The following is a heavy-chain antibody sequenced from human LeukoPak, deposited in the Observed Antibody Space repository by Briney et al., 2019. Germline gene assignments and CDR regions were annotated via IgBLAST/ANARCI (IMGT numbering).Heavy chain of an antibody. CDR3: ARGGSDTAMAHDY. V-gene: IGHV3-74*01. CDR1: GFTFSNHW. Sequence: GGSLRLSCTASGFTFSNHWMHWVRHARGKGLMWVSRINRDGSRRDYADYVKGRFTISRDDAKNTLYLQVNSLRVEDTAVYFCARGGSDTAMAHDYWGQGTLVTVSS. D-gene: IGHD5-18*01. CDR2: INRDGSRR. J-gene: IGHJ4*02.